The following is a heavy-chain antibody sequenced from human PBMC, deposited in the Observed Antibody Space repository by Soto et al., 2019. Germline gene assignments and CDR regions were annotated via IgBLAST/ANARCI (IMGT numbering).Heavy chain of an antibody. D-gene: IGHD3-3*01. CDR2: ISGSGGST. J-gene: IGHJ6*02. Sequence: XEALRLPCAAFGFTFSSYSMSWVRQAPGKGLEGVSAISGSGGSTYYADSVKGRFTISRDNSKNTLYLQMNSLRAEDTAVYYCAKNGLMIWSGYIQYYYYGMDVWGQGNTVTVSS. CDR3: AKNGLMIWSGYIQYYYYGMDV. CDR1: GFTFSSYS. V-gene: IGHV3-23*01.